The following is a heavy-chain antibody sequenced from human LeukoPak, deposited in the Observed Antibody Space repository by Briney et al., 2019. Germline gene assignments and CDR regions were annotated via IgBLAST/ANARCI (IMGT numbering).Heavy chain of an antibody. J-gene: IGHJ6*02. D-gene: IGHD3-3*01. Sequence: GGSLRLSCAGFGFTFSSHWMNWVRQAPGKGLEWVASIKDDGSEKHYVDSVSGRFTISRDNAKNSLHLQMSSLRAEDTAVYYCARRGITISGVLVYHYSGLDVWGQGTTVTVSS. CDR3: ARRGITISGVLVYHYSGLDV. CDR1: GFTFSSHW. CDR2: IKDDGSEK. V-gene: IGHV3-7*01.